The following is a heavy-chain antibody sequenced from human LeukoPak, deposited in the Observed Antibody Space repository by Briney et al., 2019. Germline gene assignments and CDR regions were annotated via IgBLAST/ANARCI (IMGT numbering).Heavy chain of an antibody. D-gene: IGHD1-1*01. J-gene: IGHJ4*02. CDR3: ATDRGGTYNLEFDS. CDR2: INPNSGGT. Sequence: ASVKVSCKASGYTFTGYYMHWVGQAPGQGLEWMGWINPNSGGTNYAQKFQGRVTMTRDTSISTAYMELSRLRSDDTAMYYCATDRGGTYNLEFDSWGPGTLVTVSS. CDR1: GYTFTGYY. V-gene: IGHV1-2*02.